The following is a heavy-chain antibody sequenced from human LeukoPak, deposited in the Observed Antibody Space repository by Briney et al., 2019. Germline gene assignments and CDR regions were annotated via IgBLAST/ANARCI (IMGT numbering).Heavy chain of an antibody. CDR2: ISWNSGSI. J-gene: IGHJ4*02. CDR3: AKDTGDYGAAGGPLDY. V-gene: IGHV3-9*01. D-gene: IGHD4-17*01. CDR1: GFTFDDYA. Sequence: PGGSLRLSCAASGFTFDDYAMHWVRQAPGKGLEWVSGISWNSGSIGYADSVKGRFTISRDNAKNSLYLQMNSLRAEDTALYYCAKDTGDYGAAGGPLDYWGQGTLVTVSS.